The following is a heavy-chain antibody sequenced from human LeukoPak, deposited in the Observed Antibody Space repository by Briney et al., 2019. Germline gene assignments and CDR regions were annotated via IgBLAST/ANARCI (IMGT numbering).Heavy chain of an antibody. Sequence: PGGSLRLSCAASGFTFSSYWMSWVRQAPGKGLEWVANIKQDGSEKYYVGSVKGRFTISRDNAKNSLNLQMNSLRAEDTAVYYCARDHRGYSYGSEEYHYYYMDVWGKGTTVTVSS. V-gene: IGHV3-7*01. CDR2: IKQDGSEK. CDR1: GFTFSSYW. D-gene: IGHD5-18*01. CDR3: ARDHRGYSYGSEEYHYYYMDV. J-gene: IGHJ6*03.